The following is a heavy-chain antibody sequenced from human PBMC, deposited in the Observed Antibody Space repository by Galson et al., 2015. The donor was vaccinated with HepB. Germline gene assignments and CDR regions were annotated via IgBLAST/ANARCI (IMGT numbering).Heavy chain of an antibody. CDR3: ARASVGLARITITDHGMDV. CDR2: IYPGDSDT. D-gene: IGHD1-14*01. V-gene: IGHV5-51*01. CDR1: GYSFSTYW. Sequence: QSGAEVKKPGESLKISCKGSGYSFSTYWIGWVRQMPGKGLEWMGIIYPGDSDTRYSPSFEGQVIMSAEKSISTAYLQWRSLKASDTAMYYCARASVGLARITITDHGMDVWGQGTTVMVSS. J-gene: IGHJ6*02.